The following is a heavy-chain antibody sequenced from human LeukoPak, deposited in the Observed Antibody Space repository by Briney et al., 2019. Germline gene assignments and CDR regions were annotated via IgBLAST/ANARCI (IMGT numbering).Heavy chain of an antibody. Sequence: ASVKVSCKASGYTFTSYDINWVRQATGQGLEWMGWMNPNSGNTGYAQKFQGRVTMTRNTSIGTAYMELSSLRSEDTAVYYCASMKRITIFGVVISRYYYYGMDVWGQGTTVTVSS. D-gene: IGHD3-3*01. CDR3: ASMKRITIFGVVISRYYYYGMDV. V-gene: IGHV1-8*01. CDR1: GYTFTSYD. CDR2: MNPNSGNT. J-gene: IGHJ6*02.